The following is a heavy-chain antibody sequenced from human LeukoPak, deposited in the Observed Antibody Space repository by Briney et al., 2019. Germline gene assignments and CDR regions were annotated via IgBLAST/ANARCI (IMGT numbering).Heavy chain of an antibody. D-gene: IGHD4-23*01. V-gene: IGHV3-66*02. CDR1: GFTVISNY. CDR2: IYSGGDT. J-gene: IGHJ4*02. CDR3: ARDLTHGGKTY. Sequence: GGSLRLSCAASGFTVISNYMSWVRQAPGKGLEWVSVIYSGGDTYYADSVKGRFTISRDNSKNTLYLQMNSLRAEDTAVYYCARDLTHGGKTYWGQGTLVTVPS.